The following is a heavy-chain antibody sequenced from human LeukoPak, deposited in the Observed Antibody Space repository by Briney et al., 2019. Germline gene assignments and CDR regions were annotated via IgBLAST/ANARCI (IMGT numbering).Heavy chain of an antibody. D-gene: IGHD3-9*01. J-gene: IGHJ6*02. V-gene: IGHV1-2*02. CDR1: GYTFTGYY. CDR2: INPNSGGT. Sequence: ASVKVSCKASGYTFTGYYMHWVRQAPGQGLEWMGWINPNSGGTNYAQKFQGRVTMTRDTSISTAYMELSSLRSEDTAVYYCARGLDSQDYYYGMDVWGQGTTVTVSS. CDR3: ARGLDSQDYYYGMDV.